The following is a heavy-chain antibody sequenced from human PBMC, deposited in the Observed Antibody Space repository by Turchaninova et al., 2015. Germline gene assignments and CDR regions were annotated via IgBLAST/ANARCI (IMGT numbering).Heavy chain of an antibody. J-gene: IGHJ5*02. CDR1: GFTFSSYW. Sequence: EVPLVESGGGLVQPGGSLRLSCAASGFTFSSYWMSWVRQAPGKGMERVANIKKDAVRRYYVDFVDGSLPLYRDNARKSLFLQMNIRRAEDPAVYYCARVYIVVVKRRRWFDPWGQGTLVTVSS. CDR2: IKKDAVRR. V-gene: IGHV3-7*03. CDR3: ARVYIVVVKRRRWFDP. D-gene: IGHD2-15*01.